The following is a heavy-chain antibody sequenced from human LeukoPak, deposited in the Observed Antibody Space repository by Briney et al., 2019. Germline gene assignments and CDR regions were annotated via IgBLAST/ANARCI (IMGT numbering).Heavy chain of an antibody. CDR2: ISTYNGYT. CDR3: ARDRLVQGVISSPEY. V-gene: IGHV1-18*04. J-gene: IGHJ4*02. D-gene: IGHD3-10*01. Sequence: GASVKVSCKASGYTFTGYYMHWVRQAPGQGLEYMGWISTYNGYTHYAQKLQGRVTLTTDTSTSTAYMEMGSLRSDDTAVYYCARDRLVQGVISSPEYWGQGTLVTVSS. CDR1: GYTFTGYY.